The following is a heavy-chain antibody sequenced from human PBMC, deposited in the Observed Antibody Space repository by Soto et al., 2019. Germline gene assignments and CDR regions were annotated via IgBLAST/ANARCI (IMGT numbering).Heavy chain of an antibody. Sequence: LGGSLRLSCTASGFTLQNYAMAWVRQAPGKGLEWVSTLIGGHYGTAYSYSVKGRFTVSRDNSKNCLYLQMNSLGVEDTAMYFCAKGKSTGDIDWFDPWGQGSLVTVSS. D-gene: IGHD3-10*01. J-gene: IGHJ5*02. CDR3: AKGKSTGDIDWFDP. CDR1: GFTLQNYA. CDR2: LIGGHYGT. V-gene: IGHV3-23*01.